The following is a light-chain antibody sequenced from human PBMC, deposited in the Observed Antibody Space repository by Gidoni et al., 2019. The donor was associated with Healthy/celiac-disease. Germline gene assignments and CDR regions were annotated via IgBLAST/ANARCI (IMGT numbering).Light chain of an antibody. Sequence: EIVLTQSPATLSLSPGERATLPCRASQSVSSYLAWYQQKPGQAPRLLIYDASNRATGIPARFSGSGSGTDFTPTISSLEPEDFAVYYCQQEKTFGPGTKVDIK. CDR2: DAS. J-gene: IGKJ3*01. V-gene: IGKV3-11*01. CDR3: QQEKT. CDR1: QSVSSY.